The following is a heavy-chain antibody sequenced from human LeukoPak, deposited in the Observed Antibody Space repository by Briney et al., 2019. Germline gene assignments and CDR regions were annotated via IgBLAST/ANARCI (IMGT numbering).Heavy chain of an antibody. D-gene: IGHD6-19*01. CDR2: FDPEDGET. J-gene: IGHJ4*02. V-gene: IGHV1-24*01. CDR1: GYTLTELS. CDR3: ATESQWLFYFDY. Sequence: ASVTVSCKVSGYTLTELSMHWVRQAPGKGLEWMGGFDPEDGETIYAQKFQGRVTMTEDTSTDTAYMELSSLRSEDTAVYYCATESQWLFYFDYWGQGTLVTVSS.